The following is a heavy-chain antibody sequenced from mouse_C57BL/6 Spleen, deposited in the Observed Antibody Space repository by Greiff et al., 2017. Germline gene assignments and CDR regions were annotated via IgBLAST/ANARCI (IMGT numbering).Heavy chain of an antibody. J-gene: IGHJ4*01. Sequence: VKLVESGAELVRPGASVTLSCKASGYTFTDYEMHWVKQTPVHGLEWIGAIDPETGGTAYNQKFKGKAILTADKSSSTAYMELRSLTSEDSAVYYCTSYSNYVPLAMDYWGQGTSVTVSS. CDR3: TSYSNYVPLAMDY. CDR1: GYTFTDYE. D-gene: IGHD2-5*01. CDR2: IDPETGGT. V-gene: IGHV1-15*01.